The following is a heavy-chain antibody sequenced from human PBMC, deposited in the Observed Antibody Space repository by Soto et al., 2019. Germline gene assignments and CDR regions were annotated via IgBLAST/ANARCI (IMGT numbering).Heavy chain of an antibody. D-gene: IGHD3-3*01. CDR2: ISGSGGST. CDR1: GFTFSSYA. CDR3: AWGYYDFWSGSPPHTFGMDV. Sequence: GGSLRLSCAASGFTFSSYAMSWVRQAPGKGLEWVSAISGSGGSTYYADSVKGRFTISRDNSKNTLYLQMNSLRAEDTAVYYCAWGYYDFWSGSPPHTFGMDVWGQGTTVTVSS. V-gene: IGHV3-23*01. J-gene: IGHJ6*02.